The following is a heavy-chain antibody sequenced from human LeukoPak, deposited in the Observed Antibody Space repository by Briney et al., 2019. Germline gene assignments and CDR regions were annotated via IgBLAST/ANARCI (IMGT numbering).Heavy chain of an antibody. V-gene: IGHV1-2*02. Sequence: ASVKVSCKASGYTFTGYYIHWVRQAPGQGLEWMGWINPNSGDTNYAQKFQGRVSMTRDTSISTAYMELSRLRSDDTAVYYCARLYGSGSYPRRGAFDIWGQGTMVTVSS. CDR1: GYTFTGYY. J-gene: IGHJ3*02. CDR3: ARLYGSGSYPRRGAFDI. D-gene: IGHD3-10*01. CDR2: INPNSGDT.